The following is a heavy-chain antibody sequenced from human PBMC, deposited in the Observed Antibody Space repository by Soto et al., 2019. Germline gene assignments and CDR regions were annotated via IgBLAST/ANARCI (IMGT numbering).Heavy chain of an antibody. V-gene: IGHV3-23*01. J-gene: IGHJ4*02. CDR1: GFTFSSYA. D-gene: IGHD3-10*01. Sequence: EVQLLESGGGLVQPGGSMRLSCAASGFTFSSYAMTWVRQAPGKGLEWVSSISGRDSTTYYGDSVKGRFTISRDNSKNTLYRQMNSLRADDTALYFCAKDWIGEKCIFDGCLANWGQGILVTVSS. CDR3: AKDWIGEKCIFDGCLAN. CDR2: ISGRDSTT.